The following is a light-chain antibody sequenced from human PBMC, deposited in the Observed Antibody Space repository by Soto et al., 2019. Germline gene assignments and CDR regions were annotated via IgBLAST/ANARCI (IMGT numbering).Light chain of an antibody. V-gene: IGKV2-28*01. CDR2: FGS. J-gene: IGKJ2*03. CDR1: QSLLHGNGNNY. Sequence: DIVMTQSPLSLPATPGEPASISCRSSQSLLHGNGNNYLDWYLQKPGQSPQLLIYFGSNRASGVPDRLRGSTSGRDVTLKISRVEAEDFGVYYCMQALQTPYSFGPGTKLEIK. CDR3: MQALQTPYS.